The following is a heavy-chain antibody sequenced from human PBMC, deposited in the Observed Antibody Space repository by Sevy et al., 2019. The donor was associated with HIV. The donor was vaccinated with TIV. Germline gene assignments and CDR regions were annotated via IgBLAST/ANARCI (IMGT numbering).Heavy chain of an antibody. D-gene: IGHD4-17*01. CDR3: ARDLEFYDYGDYGPAFMPDY. Sequence: GSLRLSCAASGFTFSTYGMHWVRQAPGKGLEWVAVIWFDGSNTYYADSVKGRFTISRDIAKSTLHLQMNSLRVEDTAVYYCARDLEFYDYGDYGPAFMPDYWGQGTLVTVSS. CDR2: IWFDGSNT. J-gene: IGHJ4*02. V-gene: IGHV3-33*01. CDR1: GFTFSTYG.